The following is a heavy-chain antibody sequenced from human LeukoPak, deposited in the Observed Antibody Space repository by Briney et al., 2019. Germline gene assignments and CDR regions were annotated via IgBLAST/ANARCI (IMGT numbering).Heavy chain of an antibody. CDR3: ARGHRYYDSSGYYDSDY. D-gene: IGHD3-22*01. V-gene: IGHV4-31*03. CDR2: IYYSGST. J-gene: IGHJ4*02. CDR1: GGSISSGGYY. Sequence: SETLSLTCTVSGGSISSGGYYWSWIRQHPGKGLEWIGYIYYSGSTYYNPSLKSRVTISVDTSKNQFSLKLSSVTAADTAVYYCARGHRYYDSSGYYDSDYWGQGTLVTASS.